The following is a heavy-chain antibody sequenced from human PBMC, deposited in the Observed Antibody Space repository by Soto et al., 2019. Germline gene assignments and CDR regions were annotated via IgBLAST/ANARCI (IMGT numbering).Heavy chain of an antibody. D-gene: IGHD3-10*01. V-gene: IGHV4-34*01. CDR1: DGSSNNYY. CDR3: ARGGLIRGVLYY. CDR2: INHSGST. J-gene: IGHJ4*02. Sequence: QVQLQQWGAGLLKPSETLSLTCAAYDGSSNNYYWSWIRQPPGKGLEWIGEINHSGSTNYNASLKSRVTISEDTSKKQFSLELRFVTAADTAVYYCARGGLIRGVLYYWGQGTLVTVSS.